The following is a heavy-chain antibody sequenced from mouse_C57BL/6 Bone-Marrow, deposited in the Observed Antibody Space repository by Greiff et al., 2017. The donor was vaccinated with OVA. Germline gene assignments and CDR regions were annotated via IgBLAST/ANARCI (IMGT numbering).Heavy chain of an antibody. CDR3: ARWGHYDAYAMDY. J-gene: IGHJ4*01. V-gene: IGHV1-69*01. CDR2: IDPSDSYT. Sequence: VQLQQPGAELVMPGASVKLSCKASGYTFTSYWMHWVKQRPGQGLEWIGEIDPSDSYTNYNQKFKGKSTLTVDKSSSTAYMQLSSLTSEDSAVYYWARWGHYDAYAMDYWGQGTSVTVSS. D-gene: IGHD2-3*01. CDR1: GYTFTSYW.